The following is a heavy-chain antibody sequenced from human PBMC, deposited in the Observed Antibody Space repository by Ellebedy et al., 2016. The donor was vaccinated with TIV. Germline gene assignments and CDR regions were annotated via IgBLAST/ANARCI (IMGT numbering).Heavy chain of an antibody. Sequence: GESLKISXAASGFTFSSYSMNWVRQAPGKGLEWVSAISGSGGSTYYADSVKGRFTISRDNSKNTLYLQMNSLRAEDTAVYYCAKWEYQLSFPTGFDPWGQGTLVTVSS. CDR1: GFTFSSYS. CDR3: AKWEYQLSFPTGFDP. CDR2: ISGSGGST. V-gene: IGHV3-23*01. J-gene: IGHJ5*02. D-gene: IGHD2-2*01.